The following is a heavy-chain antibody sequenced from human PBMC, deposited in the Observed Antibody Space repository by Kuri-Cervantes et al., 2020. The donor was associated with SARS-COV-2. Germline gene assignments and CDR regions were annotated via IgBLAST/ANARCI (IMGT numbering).Heavy chain of an antibody. J-gene: IGHJ6*03. CDR2: IYYSGST. V-gene: IGHV4-61*01. Sequence: SETLSLTCTVSGGSISSSSYYWSWIRQPPGKGLEWIGYIYYSGSTNYNPSLKSRVTISVDTSKNQFSLKLSSVTAADTAVYYCARRNMDVWGKGTTVTVSS. CDR3: ARRNMDV. CDR1: GGSISSSSYY.